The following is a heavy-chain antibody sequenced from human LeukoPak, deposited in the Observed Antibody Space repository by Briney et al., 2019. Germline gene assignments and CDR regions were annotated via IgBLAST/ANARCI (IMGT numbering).Heavy chain of an antibody. Sequence: ASVKVSCKVSGYTLTELSMHWVRQAPGKGLEWMGGFDPEDGETIYAQKFQGRVTMTEDTSTDTAYVELSSLRSEDTAVYYCATTVYYYYGMDVWGQGTTVTVSS. CDR2: FDPEDGET. CDR3: ATTVYYYYGMDV. V-gene: IGHV1-24*01. CDR1: GYTLTELS. J-gene: IGHJ6*02.